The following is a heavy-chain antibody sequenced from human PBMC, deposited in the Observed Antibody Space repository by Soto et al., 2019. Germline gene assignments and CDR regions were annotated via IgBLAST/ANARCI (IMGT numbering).Heavy chain of an antibody. J-gene: IGHJ5*02. CDR3: ARVIAARSRGNWFDP. V-gene: IGHV4-4*02. CDR1: SGSISSSNW. D-gene: IGHD6-6*01. CDR2: IYHSGST. Sequence: SETLSLTCAVSSGSISSSNWWSWVRQPPGKGLEWIGEIYHSGSTNYNPSLKSRVTISVDKSKNQFSLKLSSVTAADTAVYYCARVIAARSRGNWFDPWGQGTLVTVSS.